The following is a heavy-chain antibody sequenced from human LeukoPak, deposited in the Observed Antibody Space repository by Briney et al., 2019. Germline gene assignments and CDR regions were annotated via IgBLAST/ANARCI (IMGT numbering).Heavy chain of an antibody. CDR1: GGTFSSYA. Sequence: GASVKVSCKASGGTFSSYAISWVRQAPGQGLEWMGGIIPIFGTANYAQKFQGRVTITADESTSTAYMELSSLRSEDTAVYYCARGRTYGDYFYWYFDLWGRGTLVTVSS. CDR2: IIPIFGTA. V-gene: IGHV1-69*01. J-gene: IGHJ2*01. CDR3: ARGRTYGDYFYWYFDL. D-gene: IGHD4-17*01.